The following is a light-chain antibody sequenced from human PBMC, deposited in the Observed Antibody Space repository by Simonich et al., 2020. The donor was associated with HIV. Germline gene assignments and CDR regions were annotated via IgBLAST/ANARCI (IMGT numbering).Light chain of an antibody. CDR3: QSYDYTNWV. Sequence: NFMLTQPHSVSESPGKTVTISFTRSSGSIASSFVQWYQQRPGSSPTTVIYEDYQRPSGVPARVSGSIDSTTNAASLTISGLKTEDEADYYCQSYDYTNWVFGGGTKLTVL. J-gene: IGLJ3*02. CDR2: EDY. V-gene: IGLV6-57*01. CDR1: SGSIASSF.